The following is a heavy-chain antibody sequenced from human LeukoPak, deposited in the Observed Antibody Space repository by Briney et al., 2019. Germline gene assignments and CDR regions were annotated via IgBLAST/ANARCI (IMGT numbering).Heavy chain of an antibody. CDR3: ARADHYYYYDQVNLDY. V-gene: IGHV3-7*01. D-gene: IGHD3-22*01. Sequence: PGGSLRLSCAGSGFISSRYSMNWIRQAPGKGLEWEANIKQDGSEKYYVDSVKGRFTISRDNAKNSLYLQMNSLRAEDTAVYYCARADHYYYYDQVNLDYWGQGTLVTVSS. J-gene: IGHJ4*02. CDR1: GFISSRYS. CDR2: IKQDGSEK.